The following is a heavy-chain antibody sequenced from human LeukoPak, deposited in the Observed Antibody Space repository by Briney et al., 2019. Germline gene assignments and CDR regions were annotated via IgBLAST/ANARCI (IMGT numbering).Heavy chain of an antibody. D-gene: IGHD3-3*01. J-gene: IGHJ4*02. V-gene: IGHV3-7*01. CDR3: TRYDFWSGSNDY. CDR1: GFTFSSYW. Sequence: PGGSLRLSCAASGFTFSSYWMSWVRQAPGKGLEWVANIEQDGSEKYYVDSVKGRFTITRDNAKNSLYLQMNSLGAEDTAVYYCTRYDFWSGSNDYWGQGTLVTVSS. CDR2: IEQDGSEK.